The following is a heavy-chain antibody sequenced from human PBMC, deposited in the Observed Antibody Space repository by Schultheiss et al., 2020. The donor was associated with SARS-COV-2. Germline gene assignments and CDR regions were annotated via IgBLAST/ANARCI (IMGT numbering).Heavy chain of an antibody. D-gene: IGHD2-2*01. CDR3: TTDRYCSSTSCYGGYYYYGMDV. J-gene: IGHJ6*02. CDR1: GFTFSDHY. CDR2: TRNKANSYTT. V-gene: IGHV3-72*01. Sequence: GGSLRLSCAASGFTFSDHYMDWVRQAPGKGLEWVGRTRNKANSYTTEYAASVKGRFTISRDDSKNTLYLQMNSLKTEDTAVYYCTTDRYCSSTSCYGGYYYYGMDVWGQGTTVTVSS.